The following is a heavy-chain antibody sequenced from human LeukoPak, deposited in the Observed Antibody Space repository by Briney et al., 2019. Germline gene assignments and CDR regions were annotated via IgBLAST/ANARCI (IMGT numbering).Heavy chain of an antibody. D-gene: IGHD3-10*01. CDR3: ARTSLHYFGSGSYSLDVFDI. V-gene: IGHV3-30*03. Sequence: GRSLRLSCTASGFTFSSYGMHWVRQAPGKGLEWVAVLSYDGSNKYYADSVKGRFTISRDNSKNTLYVQMNSLRADDTAVYFCARTSLHYFGSGSYSLDVFDIWGQGTMVTVSS. J-gene: IGHJ3*02. CDR1: GFTFSSYG. CDR2: LSYDGSNK.